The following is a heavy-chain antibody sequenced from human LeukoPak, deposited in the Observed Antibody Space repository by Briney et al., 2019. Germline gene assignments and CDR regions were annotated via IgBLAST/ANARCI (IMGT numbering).Heavy chain of an antibody. V-gene: IGHV1-46*01. J-gene: IGHJ4*02. D-gene: IGHD3-9*01. CDR2: VDPRGGST. Sequence: ASVKVSCKASGYTFTTYYMHWVRQAPGQGLEWMGMVDPRGGSTSYAQKFQGGVTMTGDTSISTAYMELSRLRSDDTAVYFCARALRTNILTTDYWGQGTLVTVSS. CDR3: ARALRTNILTTDY. CDR1: GYTFTTYY.